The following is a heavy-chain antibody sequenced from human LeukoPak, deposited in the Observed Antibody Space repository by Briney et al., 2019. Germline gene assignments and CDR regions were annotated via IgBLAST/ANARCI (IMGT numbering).Heavy chain of an antibody. CDR3: ARDAAITMIVGDAFDI. D-gene: IGHD3-22*01. CDR2: ISAYNGNT. Sequence: ASVKVSCKASGYTFTSYGISWVRQAPGRGLEWMGWISAYNGNTNYAQKLQGRVTMTTDTSTSTAYMELRSLRSDDTAVYYCARDAAITMIVGDAFDIWGQGTMVTVSS. CDR1: GYTFTSYG. J-gene: IGHJ3*02. V-gene: IGHV1-18*01.